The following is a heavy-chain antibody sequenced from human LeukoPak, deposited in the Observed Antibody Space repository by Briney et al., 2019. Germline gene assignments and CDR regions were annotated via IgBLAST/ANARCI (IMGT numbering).Heavy chain of an antibody. Sequence: ASVKVSCKASGYTFTSYYMHWVRQAPGQGLAWMGILNPSGGSTSYAQKFQGRVTMTRDTSTSTVYMELSSLRSEDTAVYHCARGEDYYDSSGYYSDIDAFDIWGQGTMVTVSS. V-gene: IGHV1-46*01. CDR3: ARGEDYYDSSGYYSDIDAFDI. J-gene: IGHJ3*02. CDR2: LNPSGGST. CDR1: GYTFTSYY. D-gene: IGHD3-22*01.